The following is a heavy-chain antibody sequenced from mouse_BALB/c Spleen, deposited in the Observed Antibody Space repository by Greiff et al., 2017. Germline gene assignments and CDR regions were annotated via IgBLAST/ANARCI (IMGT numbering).Heavy chain of an antibody. CDR1: GYAFTNYL. CDR3: AREFTTVVADYFDY. D-gene: IGHD1-1*01. V-gene: IGHV1-54*01. J-gene: IGHJ2*01. CDR2: INPGSGGT. Sequence: VQLQQSGAELVRPGTSVKVSCKASGYAFTNYLIEWVKQRPGQGLEWIGVINPGSGGTNYNEKFKGKATLTADKSSSSAYMQLSSLTSEDSAVYFCAREFTTVVADYFDYWGQGTTLTVSS.